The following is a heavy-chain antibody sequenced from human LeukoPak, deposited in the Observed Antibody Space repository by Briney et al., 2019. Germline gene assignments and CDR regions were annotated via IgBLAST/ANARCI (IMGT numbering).Heavy chain of an antibody. CDR1: GYTFTGYY. CDR3: ARMGEGIAVAGTFDY. CDR2: INPNSGGT. J-gene: IGHJ4*02. Sequence: ASVKVSCKASGYTFTGYYMHWVRQAPGQGLEWMGWINPNSGGTNYAQKFQGRVTMTRDTSISTAYMELSRLRSDDTAVYYCARMGEGIAVAGTFDYWGQGTLVTVSS. V-gene: IGHV1-2*02. D-gene: IGHD6-19*01.